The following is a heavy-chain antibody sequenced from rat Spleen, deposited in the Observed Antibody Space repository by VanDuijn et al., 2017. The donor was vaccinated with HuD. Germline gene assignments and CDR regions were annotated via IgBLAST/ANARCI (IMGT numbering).Heavy chain of an antibody. Sequence: EVQLVESGGGLVQPGRSLKLSCAASGFTFSDHNMAWVRQAPKKGLEWVATINYDGSRTYYRDSVKGRFTISRDNAQNTLYLQMNSLRSEDTATYYCTRGGRWYFDFWGPGTMVTVSS. CDR3: TRGGRWYFDF. CDR1: GFTFSDHN. D-gene: IGHD1-11*01. CDR2: INYDGSRT. V-gene: IGHV5-7*01. J-gene: IGHJ1*01.